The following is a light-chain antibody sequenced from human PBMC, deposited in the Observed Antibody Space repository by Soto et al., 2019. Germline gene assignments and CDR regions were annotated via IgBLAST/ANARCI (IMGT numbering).Light chain of an antibody. V-gene: IGKV1-5*03. Sequence: DIQMTQSPSTLSASIGDRVTITCRASQNIDTWLAWYHQKPGKAPNLLIYKASILQIGVPSRFRGSGSGTEFSLTINSLQPDDFATYYCQQYKSVPYTFGQGTKLEI. CDR2: KAS. J-gene: IGKJ2*01. CDR1: QNIDTW. CDR3: QQYKSVPYT.